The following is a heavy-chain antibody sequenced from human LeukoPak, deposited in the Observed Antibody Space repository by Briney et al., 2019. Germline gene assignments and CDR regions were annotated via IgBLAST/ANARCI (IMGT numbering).Heavy chain of an antibody. CDR3: ARDRRDALGY. CDR1: GGSFSGYY. J-gene: IGHJ4*02. V-gene: IGHV4-34*01. CDR2: INHSGST. D-gene: IGHD3-16*01. Sequence: SETLSLTCAVYGGSFSGYYWSWIRQPPGKGLEWIGEINHSGSTNYNPSLKSRVTISVGTSKNQFSLKLSSVTAADTAVYYCARDRRDALGYWGQGTLVTVSS.